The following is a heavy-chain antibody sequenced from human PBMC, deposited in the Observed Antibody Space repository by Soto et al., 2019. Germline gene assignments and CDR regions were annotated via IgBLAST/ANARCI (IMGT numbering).Heavy chain of an antibody. D-gene: IGHD3-22*01. CDR3: ASPGAYDSSGLWFDP. J-gene: IGHJ5*02. Sequence: QVQLVQSGAEEKKPGASVKVSCKASGYTFTSYAMHWVRQAPGQRLEWMGWINAGNGNTKYSQKFQGRVTITADESTSTAYMELSSLRSEDTAVYYCASPGAYDSSGLWFDPWGQGTLVTVSS. CDR1: GYTFTSYA. CDR2: INAGNGNT. V-gene: IGHV1-3*05.